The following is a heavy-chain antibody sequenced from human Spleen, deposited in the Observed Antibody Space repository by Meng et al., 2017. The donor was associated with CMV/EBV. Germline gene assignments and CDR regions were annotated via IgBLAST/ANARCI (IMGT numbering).Heavy chain of an antibody. V-gene: IGHV4-30-4*08. J-gene: IGHJ5*02. CDR3: ARATTRGWFDP. D-gene: IGHD5-12*01. CDR2: INHSGST. Sequence: QVQLQESGPGLVKPSQTLSLTCTVSGGSISSGDYYWSWIRQPPGKGLEWIGEINHSGSTNYNPSLKSRVTISVDTSKNQFSLKLSSVTAADTAVYYCARATTRGWFDPWGQGTLVTVSS. CDR1: GGSISSGDYY.